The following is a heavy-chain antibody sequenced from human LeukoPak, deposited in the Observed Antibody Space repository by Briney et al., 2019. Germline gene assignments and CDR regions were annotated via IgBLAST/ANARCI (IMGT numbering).Heavy chain of an antibody. Sequence: GASVKVSCKASGGTFSSYAISWVRQAPGQGLEWMGRIIPTLGIANYAQKFQGRVTITADKSTSTAYMELSSLRSEDTAVYYCASPLRVDGDYFDYWGQGTLVTVSS. J-gene: IGHJ4*02. CDR3: ASPLRVDGDYFDY. V-gene: IGHV1-69*04. D-gene: IGHD4-17*01. CDR1: GGTFSSYA. CDR2: IIPTLGIA.